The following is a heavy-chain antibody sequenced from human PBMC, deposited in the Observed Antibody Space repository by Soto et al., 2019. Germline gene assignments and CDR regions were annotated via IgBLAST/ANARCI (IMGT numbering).Heavy chain of an antibody. Sequence: VQLMESGGGVVQPGGSLRLSCAASEFTFSKFDMHWVRQAPGKGLEWVAVISYDGNNKYYADSVKGRFTVSRDNSLKTLYLQMNSLRAEDTAVYYCAREGAVLAAIGHDYYGMYFWGQWTTVTVSS. J-gene: IGHJ6*02. D-gene: IGHD2-2*02. CDR2: ISYDGNNK. CDR1: EFTFSKFD. CDR3: AREGAVLAAIGHDYYGMYF. V-gene: IGHV3-30-3*01.